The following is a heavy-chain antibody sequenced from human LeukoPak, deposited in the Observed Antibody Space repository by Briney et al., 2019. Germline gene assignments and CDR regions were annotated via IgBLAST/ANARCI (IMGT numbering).Heavy chain of an antibody. Sequence: ASVKVSCKASGYTFTGYYMHWVRQAPGQGLEWMGWINPNSGGTNYAQKLQGRVTMTRDTSIRTAYMELSRLRSDDTAVYYCARDGIAVAGTGYWGQGTLVTVSS. V-gene: IGHV1-2*02. D-gene: IGHD6-19*01. J-gene: IGHJ4*02. CDR1: GYTFTGYY. CDR3: ARDGIAVAGTGY. CDR2: INPNSGGT.